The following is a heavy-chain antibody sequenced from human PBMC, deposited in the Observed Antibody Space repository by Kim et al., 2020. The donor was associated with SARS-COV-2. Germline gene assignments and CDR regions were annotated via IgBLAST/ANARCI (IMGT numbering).Heavy chain of an antibody. CDR3: AKDMGVVPAAIDDY. Sequence: GGSLRLSCAASGFTFDDYAMHWVRQAPVKGLEWVSGISWNSGSIGYADSVKGRFTISRDNAKNSLYLQMNSLRAEDTALYYCAKDMGVVPAAIDDYWGQGTLVTVSS. CDR2: ISWNSGSI. CDR1: GFTFDDYA. J-gene: IGHJ4*02. V-gene: IGHV3-9*01. D-gene: IGHD2-2*01.